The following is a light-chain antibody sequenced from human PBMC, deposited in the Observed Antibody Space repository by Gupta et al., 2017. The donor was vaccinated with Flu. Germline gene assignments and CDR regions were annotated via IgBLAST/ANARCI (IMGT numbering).Light chain of an antibody. J-gene: IGLJ2*01. CDR2: EVS. Sequence: QSALTQPASVSGSPGQSIAISCTGSSSDIGSSDYVSWYQQHPGKAPKLILFEVSRRLGGISDRFSGSKSGDTASLTISGLLAEDEAFYYCSSYARTNTVVVFGGGTKLT. V-gene: IGLV2-14*03. CDR1: SSDIGSSDY. CDR3: SSYARTNTVVV.